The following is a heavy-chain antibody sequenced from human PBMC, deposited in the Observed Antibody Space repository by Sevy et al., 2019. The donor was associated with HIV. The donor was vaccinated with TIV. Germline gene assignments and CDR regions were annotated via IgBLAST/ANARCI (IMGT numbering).Heavy chain of an antibody. CDR2: IYYSGST. CDR1: GGSISSGDYY. Sequence: SETLSLTCTVSGGSISSGDYYWSWIRQPPGKGLEWIGYIYYSGSTYYNPSLKSRVTISVDTSKNQYSLKLSSVTAADTAVYYCAGVSALRYSNYYYYGMDVWGQGTTVTVSS. V-gene: IGHV4-30-4*01. CDR3: AGVSALRYSNYYYYGMDV. J-gene: IGHJ6*02. D-gene: IGHD4-4*01.